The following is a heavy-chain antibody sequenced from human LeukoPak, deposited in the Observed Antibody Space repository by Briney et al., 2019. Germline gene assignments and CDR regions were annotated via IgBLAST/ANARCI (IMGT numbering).Heavy chain of an antibody. J-gene: IGHJ4*02. V-gene: IGHV3-23*01. CDR3: AKGSRGSYDY. Sequence: PGGSLRLSCAASGFTFNSYAMTWVRQAPEKGLEWVSSIIDSGINTYYGDSVKGRFTISRDNSKNTLYLQMNSLRAEDTAVYYCAKGSRGSYDYWGQGTLVTVSS. D-gene: IGHD1-26*01. CDR2: IIDSGINT. CDR1: GFTFNSYA.